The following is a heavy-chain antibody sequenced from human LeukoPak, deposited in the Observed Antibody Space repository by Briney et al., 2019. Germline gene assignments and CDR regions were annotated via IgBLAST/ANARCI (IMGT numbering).Heavy chain of an antibody. D-gene: IGHD2-2*02. Sequence: GGSLRLSCAASGFTFSSYAMSWVRQAPGEGLEWVSAISGSGGRTYYADSVKGRFTISRDNSKNTLYLQMNSLRAEDTAVYYCAKDIVVVPAAIFYNYYYGMDVWGQGTTVTVSS. V-gene: IGHV3-23*01. J-gene: IGHJ6*02. CDR1: GFTFSSYA. CDR3: AKDIVVVPAAIFYNYYYGMDV. CDR2: ISGSGGRT.